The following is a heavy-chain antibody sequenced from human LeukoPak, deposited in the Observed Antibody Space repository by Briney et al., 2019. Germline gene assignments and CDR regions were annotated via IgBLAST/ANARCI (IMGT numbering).Heavy chain of an antibody. D-gene: IGHD3-9*01. CDR3: AKGLTDDYFDY. J-gene: IGHJ4*02. Sequence: GSLRRSCAASGFTFSSYAMSWVRQAPGKGREWVSAISGSGGSTYYADPVKGRFTISRDNSKNTLYLQMNSLRAEDTAVYYCAKGLTDDYFDYWGQGTLVTVSS. CDR2: ISGSGGST. CDR1: GFTFSSYA. V-gene: IGHV3-23*01.